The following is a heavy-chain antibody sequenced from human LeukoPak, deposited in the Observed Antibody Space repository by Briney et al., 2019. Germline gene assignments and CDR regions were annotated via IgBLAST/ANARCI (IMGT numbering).Heavy chain of an antibody. J-gene: IGHJ4*02. CDR2: IYYGGST. Sequence: SETLSLTCTVSGGSISSSSYYWGWIRQPPGKGLEWIGSIYYGGSTYYNPSLKSRVTISVDTSKNQFSLKLSSVTAADTAVYYCARRRTGYSSSWIDYWGQGTLVTVSS. V-gene: IGHV4-39*01. CDR3: ARRRTGYSSSWIDY. D-gene: IGHD6-13*01. CDR1: GGSISSSSYY.